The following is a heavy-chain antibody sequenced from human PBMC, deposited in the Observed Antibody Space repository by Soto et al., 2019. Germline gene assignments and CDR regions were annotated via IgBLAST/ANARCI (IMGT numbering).Heavy chain of an antibody. J-gene: IGHJ4*02. V-gene: IGHV2-5*02. CDR1: GFSLTTVGVG. Sequence: QITLRESGPALVKPTQTLTLTCTFSGFSLTTVGVGVAWIRQPPGKALEWLALIYWDDDKIYSPSHKSRLTVTKDTSKNHVVFTMSNLDPTDTATYYCAHRNVSPAYFAFWGQGTLVTVSS. CDR2: IYWDDDK. CDR3: AHRNVSPAYFAF.